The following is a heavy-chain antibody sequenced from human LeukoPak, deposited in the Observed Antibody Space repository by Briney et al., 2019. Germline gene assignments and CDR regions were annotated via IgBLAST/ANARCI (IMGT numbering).Heavy chain of an antibody. CDR1: GFTSSTYW. CDR2: IKSDGGT. V-gene: IGHV3-74*01. Sequence: GGSLRLSCAASGFTSSTYWMHWVRQAPGKGLVWVSRIKSDGGTNYADSVKGRFTISRDNAKKTVSLQMNGLRPEDTGVYYCARAPSEIGGYYPEYFRHWGQGTLVTVSS. D-gene: IGHD3-22*01. J-gene: IGHJ1*01. CDR3: ARAPSEIGGYYPEYFRH.